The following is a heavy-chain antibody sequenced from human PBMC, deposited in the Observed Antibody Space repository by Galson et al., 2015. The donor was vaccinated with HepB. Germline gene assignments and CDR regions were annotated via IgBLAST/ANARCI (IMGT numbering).Heavy chain of an antibody. CDR3: SRGPIRGSHWRGDY. D-gene: IGHD1-26*01. CDR1: GFTFRSYW. CDR2: IDPDGAGI. Sequence: SLRLSCAASGFTFRSYWIHWVRQAPGKGLVWVSRIDPDGAGITYADSVKGRFTISRDNAKNTVYLQMNNLRVEDTAVYYCSRGPIRGSHWRGDYWGQGTLVTVSS. V-gene: IGHV3-74*03. J-gene: IGHJ4*01.